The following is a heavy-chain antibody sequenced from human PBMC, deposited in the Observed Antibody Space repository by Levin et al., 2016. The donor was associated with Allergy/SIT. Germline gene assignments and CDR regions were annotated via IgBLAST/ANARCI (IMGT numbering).Heavy chain of an antibody. Sequence: WIRQPPGKGLEWVAVISYDGSNKYYADSVKGRFTISRDNSKNTLYLQMNSLRAEDTAVYYCSRGDSSSWYPEPYFDYWGQGTLVTVSS. CDR2: ISYDGSNK. CDR3: SRGDSSSWYPEPYFDY. V-gene: IGHV3-30*03. D-gene: IGHD6-13*01. J-gene: IGHJ4*02.